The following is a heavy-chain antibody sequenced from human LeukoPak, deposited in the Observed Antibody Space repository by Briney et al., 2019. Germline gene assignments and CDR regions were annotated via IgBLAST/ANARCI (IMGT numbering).Heavy chain of an antibody. J-gene: IGHJ3*02. CDR3: ARDRAGYDAFDI. CDR1: GFTFSMNS. CDR2: ISSSTTYI. D-gene: IGHD6-13*01. V-gene: IGHV3-21*01. Sequence: PGGSLRLSCAASGFTFSMNSMNWARQAPGKGLEWVSSISSSTTYIYYADSVKGRFTISRDNAKNSLYLQMNSLRAEDTAVYYCARDRAGYDAFDIWGQGTMVTVSS.